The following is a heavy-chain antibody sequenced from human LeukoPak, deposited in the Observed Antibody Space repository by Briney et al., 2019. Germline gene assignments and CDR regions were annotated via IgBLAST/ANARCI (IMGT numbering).Heavy chain of an antibody. V-gene: IGHV3-64D*06. J-gene: IGHJ4*02. CDR3: VKGSSYYYDSSGFYLDY. Sequence: PGGSLRLSCSASGFTFRSYAMHWVRQAPGKGLEYVSAISSNGGDTYYADSVKGRFTISRDNSKNTLYLQMSSLRAGDTAVYYCVKGSSYYYDSSGFYLDYWGQGTLVTVSS. CDR2: ISSNGGDT. CDR1: GFTFRSYA. D-gene: IGHD3-22*01.